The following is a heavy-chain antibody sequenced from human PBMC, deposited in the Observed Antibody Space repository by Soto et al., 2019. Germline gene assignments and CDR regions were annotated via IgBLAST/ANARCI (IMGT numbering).Heavy chain of an antibody. V-gene: IGHV3-74*01. Sequence: VGSLRLSCAASGFTFSRYWMHWFRQAPVNGLVWVSRINQDGSDRDYADSVKGRFTISRDNAKNTLYLQMNSLRAEDTAVFYCGRGGSDSPMAPGYWGQGTLVTVSS. D-gene: IGHD5-18*01. CDR2: INQDGSDR. CDR3: GRGGSDSPMAPGY. J-gene: IGHJ4*02. CDR1: GFTFSRYW.